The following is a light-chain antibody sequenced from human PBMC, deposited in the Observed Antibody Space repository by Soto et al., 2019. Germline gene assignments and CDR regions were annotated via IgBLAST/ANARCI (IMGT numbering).Light chain of an antibody. Sequence: EIVMTQSPATLSVSPGERDTLSCRASQSVSSNLAWYQQKPGQGPRLLTYDASTRATGIPARFSGSGSGTEFTLTISSLQSEDFAVYYCQQYNKWPPRTFGQGTKVEIK. J-gene: IGKJ1*01. CDR1: QSVSSN. CDR3: QQYNKWPPRT. V-gene: IGKV3-15*01. CDR2: DAS.